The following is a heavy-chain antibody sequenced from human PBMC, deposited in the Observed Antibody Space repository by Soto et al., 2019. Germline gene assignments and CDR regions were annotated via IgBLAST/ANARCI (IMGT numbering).Heavy chain of an antibody. CDR1: GGSISSGGYS. CDR2: IYHSGST. CDR3: TRARATIAAAAIFDG. V-gene: IGHV4-30-2*01. Sequence: SETLSLTCAVSGGSISSGGYSWSWIRQPPGKGLEWIGYIYHSGSTYYNPSLKSRVTISVDRSKNQFSLKLSSVTAADTAVYYCTRARATIAAAAIFDGWGQGTLVTVSS. D-gene: IGHD6-13*01. J-gene: IGHJ4*02.